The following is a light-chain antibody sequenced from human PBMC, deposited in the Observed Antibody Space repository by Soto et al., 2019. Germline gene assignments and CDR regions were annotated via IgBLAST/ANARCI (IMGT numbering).Light chain of an antibody. Sequence: EIVLTQSPATLSLSPGERATLSCRASQSLSSNFLAWYQQKPGQAPRLLIHGASYRATGIPDRFSGRGSGTEFTLAISRLQSEDFAVYYCQQYNTWPLTFGGGTKVDIK. CDR1: QSLSSN. J-gene: IGKJ4*01. CDR2: GAS. CDR3: QQYNTWPLT. V-gene: IGKV3-15*01.